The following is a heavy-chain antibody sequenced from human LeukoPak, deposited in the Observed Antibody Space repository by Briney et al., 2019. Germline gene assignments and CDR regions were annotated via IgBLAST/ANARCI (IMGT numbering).Heavy chain of an antibody. J-gene: IGHJ5*02. CDR1: GGSISSGGYS. V-gene: IGHV4-30-2*01. D-gene: IGHD3-10*01. CDR2: IYHSGTT. Sequence: PSETLSLTCAVSGGSISSGGYSWSWIRQPPGKGLEWIGYIYHSGTTYYNPSLKSRVTISVDRSKNQFSLKLSSVTAADTAVYYCARGESFGWFDPWGQGNLVAVSS. CDR3: ARGESFGWFDP.